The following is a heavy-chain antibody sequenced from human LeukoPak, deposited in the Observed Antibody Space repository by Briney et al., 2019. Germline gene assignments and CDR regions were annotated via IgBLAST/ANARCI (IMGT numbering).Heavy chain of an antibody. CDR2: INPNSGGT. V-gene: IGHV1-2*02. D-gene: IGHD3-10*01. J-gene: IGHJ3*02. CDR3: LLLGPSHGIDI. CDR1: GHTFTDYN. Sequence: AAVKVSCKAFGHTFTDYNVHWVRQAPGQGLEWMGWINPNSGGTNYAQKFQGRVTMTRDTSITTAYMELSRLRSDDAAFYYCLLLGPSHGIDIWGQGTMVTVSS.